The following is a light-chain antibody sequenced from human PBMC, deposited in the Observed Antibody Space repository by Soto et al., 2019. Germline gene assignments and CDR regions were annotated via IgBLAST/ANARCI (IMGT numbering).Light chain of an antibody. J-gene: IGKJ1*01. V-gene: IGKV3-20*01. Sequence: EIVMTQSAFTLSVSPGGRATLSCRAGQSISDTLAWYQQKPGQAPRLLIYGASNRATGIPDRFSGSGSGTYFTLTISRLEHEDFAVYYCQQYGSSGTFGQGTKVDIK. CDR2: GAS. CDR1: QSISDT. CDR3: QQYGSSGT.